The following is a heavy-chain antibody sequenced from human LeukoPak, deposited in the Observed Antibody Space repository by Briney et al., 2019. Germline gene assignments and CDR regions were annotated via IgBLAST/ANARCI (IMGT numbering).Heavy chain of an antibody. CDR3: AREQVVVGRGYYGMDV. V-gene: IGHV3-66*01. J-gene: IGHJ6*02. CDR1: GFAVSSNY. Sequence: GGSLRLSCAASGFAVSSNYMNWVRQAPGKGLEWVSVMYSGGSTFYGDSVKGRFTISRDNSMNTLYLQMNSLRVDDTAVYYCAREQVVVGRGYYGMDVWGQGTTVTVSS. CDR2: MYSGGST. D-gene: IGHD2-2*01.